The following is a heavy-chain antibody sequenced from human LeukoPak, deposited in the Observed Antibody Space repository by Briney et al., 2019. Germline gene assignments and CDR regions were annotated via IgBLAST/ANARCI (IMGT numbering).Heavy chain of an antibody. Sequence: GGSLRLSCTASGFTFSDCDMNWFRQAPGKGLEWVSSISYRTSHIYYADSVKGRFTISRDNAKNSLYLQMNSLRAEDTAVYYCGRATFFIRGDVWGKGTTVTV. D-gene: IGHD3-10*01. CDR2: ISYRTSHI. CDR3: GRATFFIRGDV. V-gene: IGHV3-21*01. CDR1: GFTFSDCD. J-gene: IGHJ6*03.